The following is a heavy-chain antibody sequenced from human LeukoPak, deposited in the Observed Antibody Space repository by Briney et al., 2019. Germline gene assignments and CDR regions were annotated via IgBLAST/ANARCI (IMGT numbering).Heavy chain of an antibody. Sequence: SETLSLTCTVSGGSISSGGYYWTWIRQHPGKGLEWIGYIYYSGSTSYNPSLKSRVTISVDTSKNQFSLKLSSVTAADTAVYYCASGSGSGSWFYFDYWGQGILVTVAS. CDR1: GGSISSGGYY. J-gene: IGHJ4*02. D-gene: IGHD3-10*01. CDR3: ASGSGSGSWFYFDY. V-gene: IGHV4-31*03. CDR2: IYYSGST.